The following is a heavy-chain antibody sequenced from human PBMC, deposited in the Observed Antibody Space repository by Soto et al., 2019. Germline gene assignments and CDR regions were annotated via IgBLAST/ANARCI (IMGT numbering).Heavy chain of an antibody. CDR2: ISGSGGST. D-gene: IGHD3-3*01. CDR1: GFTFSSYA. Sequence: PGGSLGLSCAASGFTFSSYAMRWVRQAPGKGLEWVSAISGSGGSTYYADSVKGRFTISRDNSKNTLYLQMNSLRAEDTAVYYCAKVALPQNALPPYYDFWSGYYHRTPEPNWFAPWGQGTLVTAPQ. J-gene: IGHJ5*02. CDR3: AKVALPQNALPPYYDFWSGYYHRTPEPNWFAP. V-gene: IGHV3-23*01.